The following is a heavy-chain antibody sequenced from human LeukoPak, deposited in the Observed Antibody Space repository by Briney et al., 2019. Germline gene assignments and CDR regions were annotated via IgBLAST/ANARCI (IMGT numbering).Heavy chain of an antibody. J-gene: IGHJ4*02. CDR1: VYTFTHYY. V-gene: IGHV1-2*02. Sequence: GASVRVSSTPSVYTFTHYYIPWVRQAPGQGLDWMGWINPNSGGTNYAQKFQGRVTITRHTSISAANMDQSSLRSDDTAVYYCARHRSSGRDFDYWEQGTLVTVSS. CDR2: INPNSGGT. D-gene: IGHD3-22*01. CDR3: ARHRSSGRDFDY.